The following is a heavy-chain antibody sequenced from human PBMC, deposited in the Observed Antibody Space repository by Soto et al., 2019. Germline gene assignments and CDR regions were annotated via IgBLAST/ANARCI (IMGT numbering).Heavy chain of an antibody. CDR3: ARGGSYGGLGIDY. V-gene: IGHV3-11*05. CDR2: ISSTGSYT. Sequence: QVQLVESGGGLVQPGGSLRLSCAASGFTFSDNYMSWIRQAPGKGLEWVSCISSTGSYTNYADSVKGRFTISRDNAKNSLYLQMNSLRAEDTAVYYCARGGSYGGLGIDYWGQGTLVTVSS. CDR1: GFTFSDNY. D-gene: IGHD1-26*01. J-gene: IGHJ4*02.